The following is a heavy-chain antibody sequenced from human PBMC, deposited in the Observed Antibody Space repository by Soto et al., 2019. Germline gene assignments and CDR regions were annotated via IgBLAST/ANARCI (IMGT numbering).Heavy chain of an antibody. Sequence: GGSLRLSCAASGFTFSSYAMSWVRQAPGKGLEWVSAISGSGGSTYYADSVKGRFTISRDNSKNTLYLQMNSLRAEDTAVYYCAKDLGTRFLEWLLSTHDYWGQGTLVTVSS. V-gene: IGHV3-23*01. J-gene: IGHJ4*02. D-gene: IGHD3-3*01. CDR1: GFTFSSYA. CDR3: AKDLGTRFLEWLLSTHDY. CDR2: ISGSGGST.